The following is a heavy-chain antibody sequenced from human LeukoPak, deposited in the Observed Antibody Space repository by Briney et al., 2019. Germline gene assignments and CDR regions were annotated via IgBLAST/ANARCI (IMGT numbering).Heavy chain of an antibody. CDR2: ISSSSSYT. J-gene: IGHJ4*02. D-gene: IGHD3-16*02. Sequence: GGSLRLSCAASGFTFSDYYMSWIRQAPGKGLEWVSYISSSSSYTNYADSVKGRFTISRDNAKNSLYLQMNSLRAEDTAVYYCARDRQDYDYVWGCYPLDYWGQGTLVTVSS. V-gene: IGHV3-11*06. CDR3: ARDRQDYDYVWGCYPLDY. CDR1: GFTFSDYY.